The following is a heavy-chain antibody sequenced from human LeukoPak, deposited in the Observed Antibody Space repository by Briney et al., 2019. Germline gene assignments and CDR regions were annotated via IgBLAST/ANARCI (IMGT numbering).Heavy chain of an antibody. CDR2: IYYSGST. V-gene: IGHV4-34*01. D-gene: IGHD2-21*02. Sequence: SETLSLTCAVYGGSFSGYYWSWIRQPPGKGLEWIGSIYYSGSTYYNPSLKSRVTISVDTSKNQFSLKLSSVTAADTAVYYCARGIVVVTATYAFDIWGQGTMVTVSS. CDR1: GGSFSGYY. J-gene: IGHJ3*02. CDR3: ARGIVVVTATYAFDI.